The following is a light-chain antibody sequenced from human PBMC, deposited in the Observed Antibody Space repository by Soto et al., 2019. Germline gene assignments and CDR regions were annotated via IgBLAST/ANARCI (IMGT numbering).Light chain of an antibody. CDR1: QSVNTN. CDR3: QQCFDWPLT. Sequence: EIVMTQSPDTLSASPGERATLSCSASQSVNTNLAWYQQKAGQAPRLLIYGASTRATGIPAGFSGGGSGTEFTLTISSLQSEDFAVYYCQQCFDWPLTFGGGTKVDIK. V-gene: IGKV3-15*01. CDR2: GAS. J-gene: IGKJ4*01.